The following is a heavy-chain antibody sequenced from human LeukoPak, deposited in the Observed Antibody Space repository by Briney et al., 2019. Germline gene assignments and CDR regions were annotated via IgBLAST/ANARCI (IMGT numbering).Heavy chain of an antibody. D-gene: IGHD7-27*01. V-gene: IGHV1-8*02. CDR1: GYTFTSYD. CDR3: ARGPNWSVY. CDR2: ISAYNGNT. J-gene: IGHJ4*02. Sequence: ASVKVSCKASGYTFTSYDINWVRQATGQGLEWMGWISAYNGNTNYAQKFQGRVTMTRNTSISTAYMELSSLRSEDTAVYYCARGPNWSVYWGQGTLVTVSS.